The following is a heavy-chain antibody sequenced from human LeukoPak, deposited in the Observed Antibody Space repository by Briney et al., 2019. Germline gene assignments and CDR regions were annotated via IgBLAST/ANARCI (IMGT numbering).Heavy chain of an antibody. CDR1: GFTFSSYA. D-gene: IGHD3-16*01. V-gene: IGHV3-23*01. CDR3: ATPPWVWGSYPSFDY. J-gene: IGHJ4*02. Sequence: GGSLRLPCAASGFTFSSYAMSWVRQAPGKGLEWVSAISGSGGSTYYADSVKGRFTISRDNSKNTLYLQMNSLRAEDTAVYYCATPPWVWGSYPSFDYWGQGTLVTVSS. CDR2: ISGSGGST.